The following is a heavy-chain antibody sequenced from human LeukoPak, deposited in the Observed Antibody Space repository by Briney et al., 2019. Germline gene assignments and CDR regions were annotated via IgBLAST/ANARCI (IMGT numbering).Heavy chain of an antibody. CDR3: ARDSLGDGYNYRDAFDI. J-gene: IGHJ3*02. CDR1: GGTFSSYA. CDR2: IIPIFGTA. D-gene: IGHD5-24*01. Sequence: GSSVNVSCKASGGTFSSYAISWVRQAPGQGLEWMGGIIPIFGTANYAQKFQGRVTITTDESTSTAYMELRSLRSDDTAVYYCARDSLGDGYNYRDAFDIWGQGTMVTVSS. V-gene: IGHV1-69*05.